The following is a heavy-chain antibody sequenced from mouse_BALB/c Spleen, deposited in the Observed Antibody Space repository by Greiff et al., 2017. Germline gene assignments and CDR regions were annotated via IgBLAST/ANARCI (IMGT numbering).Heavy chain of an antibody. CDR1: GFTFSDYY. CDR3: ARGGGYYGSSPFAY. V-gene: IGHV5-4*02. Sequence: DVMLVESGGGLVKPGGSLKLSCAASGFTFSDYYMYWVRQTPEKRLEWVATISDGGSYTYYPDSVKGRFTISRDNAKNNLYLQMSSLKSEDTAMYYCARGGGYYGSSPFAYWGQGTLVTVSA. J-gene: IGHJ3*01. CDR2: ISDGGSYT. D-gene: IGHD1-1*01.